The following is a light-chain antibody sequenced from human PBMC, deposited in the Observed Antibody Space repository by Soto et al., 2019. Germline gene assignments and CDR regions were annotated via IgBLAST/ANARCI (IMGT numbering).Light chain of an antibody. J-gene: IGKJ4*01. CDR1: QSVGSY. CDR2: DAS. V-gene: IGKV3-11*01. CDR3: QQRSNWLLT. Sequence: EIVLTQSPATLSLSPGKRATLSCGASQSVGSYLAWYQQKPGQAPRLLIYDASNRATGIPARFSGSGSGTDFTLTISSLEPEDFAVYYCQQRSNWLLTFGGGTKVEIK.